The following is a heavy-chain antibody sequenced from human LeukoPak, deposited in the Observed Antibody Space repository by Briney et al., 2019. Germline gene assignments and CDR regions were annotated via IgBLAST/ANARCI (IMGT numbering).Heavy chain of an antibody. Sequence: PGGSLRLSCAASGFTFSSYAMSWVRQAPGKGLEWVSAISGSGGSTYYADSVKGRFTISRDNSKNTLYLQMNSLRAEDTAVYYCARDKLVGAAAGALDYWGQGTLVTVSS. CDR2: ISGSGGST. V-gene: IGHV3-23*01. CDR1: GFTFSSYA. CDR3: ARDKLVGAAAGALDY. J-gene: IGHJ4*02. D-gene: IGHD6-13*01.